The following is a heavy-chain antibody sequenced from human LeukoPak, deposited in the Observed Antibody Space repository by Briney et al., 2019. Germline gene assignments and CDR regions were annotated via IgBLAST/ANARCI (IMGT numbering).Heavy chain of an antibody. CDR1: GFTFSNYW. J-gene: IGHJ4*02. CDR2: IKQDGSEK. V-gene: IGHV3-7*01. CDR3: VRWATSFDL. Sequence: GGSLRLSCAASGFTFSNYWMGWVRQAPGKGLEWVANIKQDGSEKYYVDSVTGRFTISRDNAQNSLYLQMNSLRAEDTAVYYCVRWATSFDLWGQGTLVTVSS.